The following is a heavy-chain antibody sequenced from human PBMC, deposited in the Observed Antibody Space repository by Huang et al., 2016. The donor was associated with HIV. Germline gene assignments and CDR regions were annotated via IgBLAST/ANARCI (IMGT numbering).Heavy chain of an antibody. CDR3: ARERYYYDRSGYYTPVEYFHH. Sequence: QVQLVQSGAEVKKPGASVKVSCKASGYTFTNYAINWVRQAPGQSLEWMGWISGYNGKTHYAQKGQGRVTMTKDTSTSTADMELRSLISDDTAVYYCARERYYYDRSGYYTPVEYFHHWGQGTLVTVSS. D-gene: IGHD3-22*01. J-gene: IGHJ1*01. CDR1: GYTFTNYA. V-gene: IGHV1-18*01. CDR2: ISGYNGKT.